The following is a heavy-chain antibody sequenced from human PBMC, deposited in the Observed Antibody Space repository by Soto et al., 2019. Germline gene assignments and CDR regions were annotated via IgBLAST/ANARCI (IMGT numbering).Heavy chain of an antibody. J-gene: IGHJ6*03. CDR3: ASLKTYDILTGGGYYYYMDV. CDR1: GGTFSSYT. CDR2: IIPILGIA. Sequence: SVKVSCKASGGTFSSYTISWVRQAPGKGLEWMGRIIPILGIANYAQKFQSRVTITADKSTSTAYMELSSLRSEDTAVYYCASLKTYDILTGGGYYYYMDVWGKGTTVTVSS. V-gene: IGHV1-69*02. D-gene: IGHD3-9*01.